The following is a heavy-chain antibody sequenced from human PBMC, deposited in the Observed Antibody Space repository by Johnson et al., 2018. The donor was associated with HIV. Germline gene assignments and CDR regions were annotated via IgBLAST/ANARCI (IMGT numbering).Heavy chain of an antibody. CDR3: ARDFNSGSPDGAFDI. Sequence: VQLVESGGGVVQPGRSLRLSCAASGFSFDNNGMTWVRQAPGKGLEWVSGINWNGGSIGYADSVKGRFTISRDNAKNSLYLQMNSLRAEDTALYYCARDFNSGSPDGAFDIWGQGTMVTVSS. D-gene: IGHD4-23*01. CDR1: GFSFDNNG. V-gene: IGHV3-20*04. J-gene: IGHJ3*02. CDR2: INWNGGSI.